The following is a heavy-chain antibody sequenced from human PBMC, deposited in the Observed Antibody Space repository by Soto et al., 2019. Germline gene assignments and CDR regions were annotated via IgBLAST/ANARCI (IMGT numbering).Heavy chain of an antibody. V-gene: IGHV5-10-1*03. Sequence: EVQLVQSGAEVKKPGESLRISCTGSGYSFTNYWITWVRQMPRKGLEWMGRIEPSDSYTNYSPSFQGHVTISADKSINTASLQSSSLKASDTAMYDCARHRGYYDGRCRCFDCWGQGTLVTLSS. J-gene: IGHJ4*02. D-gene: IGHD3-22*01. CDR1: GYSFTNYW. CDR2: IEPSDSYT. CDR3: ARHRGYYDGRCRCFDC.